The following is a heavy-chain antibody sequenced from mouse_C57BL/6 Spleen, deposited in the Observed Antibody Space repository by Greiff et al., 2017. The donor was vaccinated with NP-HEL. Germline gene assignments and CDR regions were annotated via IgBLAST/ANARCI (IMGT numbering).Heavy chain of an antibody. Sequence: QVQLKQPGAELVRPGSSVKLSCKASGYTFTSYWMAWVKQRPGQGLEWIGNIYPSDSETHYNQKFKDKATLTVDKSSSTAYMQLSSLTSEDSAVYYCATAQATVAYWGQGTLVTVSA. CDR2: IYPSDSET. CDR1: GYTFTSYW. CDR3: ATAQATVAY. J-gene: IGHJ3*01. D-gene: IGHD3-2*02. V-gene: IGHV1-61*01.